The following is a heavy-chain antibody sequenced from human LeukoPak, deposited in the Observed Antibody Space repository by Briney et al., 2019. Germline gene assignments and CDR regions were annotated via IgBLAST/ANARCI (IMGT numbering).Heavy chain of an antibody. CDR2: ISGSGGRT. D-gene: IGHD2-2*01. CDR1: GFTFSSYA. Sequence: PGGSLRLSCAASGFTFSSYAMSWVRQAPGKGLEWVSAISGSGGRTYYGDSVKGRFTISRDNSKNTLYLQMNSLRAEDTAVYYCAKAPWGQYCSSTSCYVYYWGQGTLVTVSS. J-gene: IGHJ4*02. V-gene: IGHV3-23*01. CDR3: AKAPWGQYCSSTSCYVYY.